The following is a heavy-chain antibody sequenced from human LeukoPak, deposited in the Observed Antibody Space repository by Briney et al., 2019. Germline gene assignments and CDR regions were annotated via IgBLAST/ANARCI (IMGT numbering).Heavy chain of an antibody. CDR1: GFTFSSYW. CDR3: ARGVGYCSSTSCYWWFDP. Sequence: QPGGSLRLSCAASGFTFSSYWMHWVRQAPGKGLVWVSRINSDGSSTSYADSVKGRFTISRDSVKNTLYLQMNSLRAEDTAVYYCARGVGYCSSTSCYWWFDPWGQGTLVTVSS. CDR2: INSDGSST. J-gene: IGHJ5*02. D-gene: IGHD2-2*01. V-gene: IGHV3-74*01.